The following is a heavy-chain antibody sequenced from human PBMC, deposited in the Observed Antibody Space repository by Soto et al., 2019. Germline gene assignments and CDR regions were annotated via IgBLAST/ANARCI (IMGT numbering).Heavy chain of an antibody. J-gene: IGHJ6*02. CDR3: ARGASSSWYLYYYYGMYV. CDR1: GGSFSGYY. V-gene: IGHV4-34*01. CDR2: INHSGST. Sequence: QVQLQQWGAGLLKPSDTLSLTCAVYGGSFSGYYWSWIRQPPGKGLEWIGEINHSGSTNYNPSLKRRVTISVDTSKNQFSLKLSSVTAADTAVYYWARGASSSWYLYYYYGMYVWGQGTTVTVSS. D-gene: IGHD6-13*01.